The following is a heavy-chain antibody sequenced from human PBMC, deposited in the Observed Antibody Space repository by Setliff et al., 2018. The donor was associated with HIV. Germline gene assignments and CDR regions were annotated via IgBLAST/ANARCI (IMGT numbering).Heavy chain of an antibody. CDR1: GGTFSSHA. Sequence: SVKVSCKASGGTFSSHAISWVRQAPGQGLEWMGGIIPIFGTANYAQKFQGRVTITTDESMTTVYMELSSLRSEDTALYFCARDLNVRWGSFESWGQGTLVTVSS. V-gene: IGHV1-69*05. D-gene: IGHD2-21*01. CDR3: ARDLNVRWGSFES. CDR2: IIPIFGTA. J-gene: IGHJ4*02.